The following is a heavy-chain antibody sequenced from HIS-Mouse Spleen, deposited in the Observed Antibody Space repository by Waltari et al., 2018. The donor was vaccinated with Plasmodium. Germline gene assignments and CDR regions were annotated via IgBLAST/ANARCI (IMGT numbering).Heavy chain of an antibody. Sequence: EVQLVESGGGLVQPGGSLRLSCAASGFTFSSYGMSWVRQAPGTGLEWVANIKQDGSEKYYVDSVKGRFTISRDNAKNSLYLQMNSLRAEDTAVYYCARDYITIFGVVIIGWYFDLWGRGTLVTVSS. CDR1: GFTFSSYG. CDR2: IKQDGSEK. V-gene: IGHV3-7*01. D-gene: IGHD3-3*01. J-gene: IGHJ2*01. CDR3: ARDYITIFGVVIIGWYFDL.